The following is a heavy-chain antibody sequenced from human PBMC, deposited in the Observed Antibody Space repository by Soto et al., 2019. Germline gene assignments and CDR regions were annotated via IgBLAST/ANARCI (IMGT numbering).Heavy chain of an antibody. CDR1: GYTFTSYG. Sequence: QVQLVQSGTEVKKPGASVKVSCKASGYTFTSYGISWVRQAPGQGLEWMGWISTYNGDINYAQMFQGRVTVTTDTSTSTAYMELRSLSSDDTAVYYCARDCCSSSRGYIDVWGKGTTVTVSS. D-gene: IGHD2-2*01. CDR3: ARDCCSSSRGYIDV. J-gene: IGHJ6*03. V-gene: IGHV1-18*01. CDR2: ISTYNGDI.